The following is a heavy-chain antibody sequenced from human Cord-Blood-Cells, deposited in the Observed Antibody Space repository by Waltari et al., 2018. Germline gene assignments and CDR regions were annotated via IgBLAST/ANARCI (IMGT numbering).Heavy chain of an antibody. CDR1: GGSFSGYY. CDR2: INHSGST. CDR3: ASGRGYCSSTSCYWYYYGMDV. V-gene: IGHV4-34*01. J-gene: IGHJ6*02. Sequence: QVQLQQWGAGLLKPSETLSLTCAVYGGSFSGYYWSWIRQRPGKGLEWIGEINHSGSTNYNPSLKSRVTISVDTSKNQFSLKLSSVTAADTAVYYCASGRGYCSSTSCYWYYYGMDVWGQGTTVTVSS. D-gene: IGHD2-2*01.